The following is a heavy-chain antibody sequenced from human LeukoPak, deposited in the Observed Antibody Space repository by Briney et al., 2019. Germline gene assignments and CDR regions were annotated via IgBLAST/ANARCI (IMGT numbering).Heavy chain of an antibody. D-gene: IGHD5-18*01. J-gene: IGHJ4*02. CDR3: ARDFHVDTAMVHQSFDY. Sequence: SETLSLTCAVYGGSFSGYYWSWIRQPPGKGLEWIGEINHSGSTNYNPSLKSRVTISVDTSKSQFSLKLNSVTPEDTAVYYCARDFHVDTAMVHQSFDYWGQGTLVTVSS. CDR1: GGSFSGYY. V-gene: IGHV4-34*01. CDR2: INHSGST.